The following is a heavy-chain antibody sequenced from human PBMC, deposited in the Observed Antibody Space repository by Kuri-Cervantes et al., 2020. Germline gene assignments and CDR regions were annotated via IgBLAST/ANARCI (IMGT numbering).Heavy chain of an antibody. V-gene: IGHV5-51*01. D-gene: IGHD3-22*01. Sequence: MVSCKGSGYCFTSYWTARVRQMPGEGREWMGIIYPGGSDTRYSPSFQGQVTTSADKSISTAYLQWSSLKASDTAMYYCARQECPYYYDSSGYLRAFEIWGQGTMVTVSS. J-gene: IGHJ3*02. CDR3: ARQECPYYYDSSGYLRAFEI. CDR2: IYPGGSDT. CDR1: GYCFTSYW.